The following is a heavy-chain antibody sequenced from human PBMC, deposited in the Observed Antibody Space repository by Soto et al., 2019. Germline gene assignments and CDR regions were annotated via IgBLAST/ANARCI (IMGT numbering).Heavy chain of an antibody. V-gene: IGHV1-2*02. CDR1: GYTFTGYY. CDR3: ARDDSSGYVGLSHYYYYYGMDV. J-gene: IGHJ6*02. CDR2: INPNSGGT. Sequence: ASVKVSCKASGYTFTGYYMHWVRQAPGQGLEWMGWINPNSGGTNYAQKFQGRVTMTRDTSISTAYMELSRLRSDDTAVYYCARDDSSGYVGLSHYYYYYGMDVWGQGTTVTVSS. D-gene: IGHD3-22*01.